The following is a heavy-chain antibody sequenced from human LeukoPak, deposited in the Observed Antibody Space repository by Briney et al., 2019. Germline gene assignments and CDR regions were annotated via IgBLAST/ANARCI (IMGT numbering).Heavy chain of an antibody. J-gene: IGHJ4*02. CDR2: MSASGSHT. D-gene: IGHD1/OR15-1a*01. V-gene: IGHV3-23*01. CDR1: GFTFSDFA. CDR3: AKVRSGNNYYFDY. Sequence: GGSPRLSCAASGFTFSDFAMSWVRQAPGKGLEWVSGMSASGSHTHSADFVKGRFTISRDNFKNTLYLQMNGLRVEDTAVYYCAKVRSGNNYYFDYWGREPWSPSPQ.